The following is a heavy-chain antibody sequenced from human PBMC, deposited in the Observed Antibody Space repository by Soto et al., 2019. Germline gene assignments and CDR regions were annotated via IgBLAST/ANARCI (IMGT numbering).Heavy chain of an antibody. CDR3: AKVKEVAAGKRVRGPRYYYYMDV. CDR2: ISYDGSNK. V-gene: IGHV3-30*18. CDR1: GFTFSSYG. D-gene: IGHD6-13*01. Sequence: GGSLRLSCAASGFTFSSYGMHWVRQAPGKGLEWVAVISYDGSNKYYADSVKGRFTISRDNSKNTLYLQMNSLRAEDTAVYYCAKVKEVAAGKRVRGPRYYYYMDVWGKGTTVTVSS. J-gene: IGHJ6*03.